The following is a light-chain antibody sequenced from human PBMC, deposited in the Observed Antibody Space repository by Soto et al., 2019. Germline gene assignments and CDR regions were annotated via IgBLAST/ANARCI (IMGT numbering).Light chain of an antibody. CDR1: QSSVNF. CDR3: QQYGRSPWT. CDR2: YIS. Sequence: EIVMTQSPATLSVSPGETASLSCRASQSSVNFLAWYQQKPGQAPRLLIYYISTRATGIPARFSGSGSGTDFTLTITRLRPEDFAVYYCQQYGRSPWTSGQGTKV. J-gene: IGKJ1*01. V-gene: IGKV3D-15*01.